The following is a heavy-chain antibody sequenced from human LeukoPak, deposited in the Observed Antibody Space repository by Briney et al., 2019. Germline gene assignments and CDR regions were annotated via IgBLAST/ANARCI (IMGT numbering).Heavy chain of an antibody. CDR3: AQCFGTSCFDFDY. CDR2: ISSRSSYI. Sequence: GGSLRLSCAASGLTFSIYNMHWVRQAPGKGLEWVSSISSRSSYIYYADSVKGRFTISRDNDKNSLYLQMNSLRAEDTAVYYCAQCFGTSCFDFDYWGQGTLVTVSS. V-gene: IGHV3-21*01. CDR1: GLTFSIYN. D-gene: IGHD2-2*01. J-gene: IGHJ4*02.